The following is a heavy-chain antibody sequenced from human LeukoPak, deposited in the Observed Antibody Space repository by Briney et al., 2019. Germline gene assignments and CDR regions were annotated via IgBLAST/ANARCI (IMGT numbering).Heavy chain of an antibody. CDR1: GFTFSEYY. CDR3: STSTVVTFRDYYYGMDV. Sequence: GGSLRLSCAASGFTFSEYYMSWIRQAPGKGLEWVSYISSSGSTIYYADSVKGRFTISRDNAKNSLYLQMNSLRAEDTAVYYCSTSTVVTFRDYYYGMDVWGQGTTVTVSS. J-gene: IGHJ6*02. D-gene: IGHD4-23*01. V-gene: IGHV3-11*01. CDR2: ISSSGSTI.